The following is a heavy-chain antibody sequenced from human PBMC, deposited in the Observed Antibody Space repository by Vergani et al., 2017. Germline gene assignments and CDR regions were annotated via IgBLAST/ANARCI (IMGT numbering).Heavy chain of an antibody. D-gene: IGHD3-10*01. J-gene: IGHJ6*02. Sequence: VPLVQSGAEVKKPGASVKVSCTASGYTFTDYYIHWVRQAPGQGLECMAWINPESGATNSVQTFQGRVTMTRDTSISTVFMALSSLRLDDTAVYYCARGGSSRMDWEYYYYGMDVGGQGPTVTVSS. CDR2: INPESGAT. V-gene: IGHV1-2*02. CDR3: ARGGSSRMDWEYYYYGMDV. CDR1: GYTFTDYY.